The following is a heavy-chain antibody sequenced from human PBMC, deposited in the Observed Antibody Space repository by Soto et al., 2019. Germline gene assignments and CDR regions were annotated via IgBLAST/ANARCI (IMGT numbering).Heavy chain of an antibody. CDR1: GDSVSSNSAA. J-gene: IGHJ6*03. CDR2: TYYRSKWYN. CDR3: AVGYCSGGSCPNDYYYMDV. V-gene: IGHV6-1*01. Sequence: PSQTLSLTCAISGDSVSSNSAAWNWIRQSPSRGLEWLGRTYYRSKWYNDYAVSVKSRITINPDTSKNQFSLQLNSVTPEDTAVYYCAVGYCSGGSCPNDYYYMDVWGKGTTVTVSS. D-gene: IGHD2-15*01.